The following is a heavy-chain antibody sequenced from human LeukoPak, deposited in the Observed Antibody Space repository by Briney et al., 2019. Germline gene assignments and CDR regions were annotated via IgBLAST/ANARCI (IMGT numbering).Heavy chain of an antibody. D-gene: IGHD3-10*01. CDR2: IHASGST. CDR1: GGSISSGDYY. J-gene: IGHJ4*02. CDR3: ARTMVRGVPLDY. Sequence: PSETLSLTCTVSGGSISSGDYYWSWIRQPAGKGLEWIGRIHASGSTNYNPSLNSRVTISIDTSKNQFSLKLTSVTAADTAVYYCARTMVRGVPLDYWGQGTLVTVSS. V-gene: IGHV4-61*02.